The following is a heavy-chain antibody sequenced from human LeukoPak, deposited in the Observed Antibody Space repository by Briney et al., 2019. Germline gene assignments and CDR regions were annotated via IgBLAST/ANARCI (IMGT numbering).Heavy chain of an antibody. Sequence: ASVKVSYKASGYTFTSYGISWVRQAPGQGLEWMGWISAYNGNTNFAQKLQGRVTMTTDTSTSTAYMDLRSLRSDDTAVYYCARDQAATNTQVRFCLDWGQGTLVTVSS. CDR3: ARDQAATNTQVRFCLD. J-gene: IGHJ4*02. CDR2: ISAYNGNT. V-gene: IGHV1-18*01. CDR1: GYTFTSYG. D-gene: IGHD3-9*01.